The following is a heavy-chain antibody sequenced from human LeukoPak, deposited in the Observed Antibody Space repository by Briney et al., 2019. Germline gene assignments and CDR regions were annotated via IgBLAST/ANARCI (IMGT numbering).Heavy chain of an antibody. CDR3: ARHTTIFGVAIIDI. D-gene: IGHD3-3*01. CDR2: MHPNSGGT. CDR1: GYTFTDYY. V-gene: IGHV1-2*02. Sequence: ASVTVSCKASGYTFTDYYMHWLRQAPGQGREWMGWMHPNSGGTNYAQKFQGRVTMTRDTSISTAYMDLSSLRSDDTAVYYCARHTTIFGVAIIDIWGQGTMVTVSS. J-gene: IGHJ3*02.